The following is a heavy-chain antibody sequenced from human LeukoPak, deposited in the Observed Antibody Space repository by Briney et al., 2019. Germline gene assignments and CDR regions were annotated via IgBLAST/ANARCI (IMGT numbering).Heavy chain of an antibody. Sequence: GGSLRLSCAASGFTFSNAWMSWVRQAPGKGLEWVGRIKSKTDGVTRDYAEPVKGRFTISRDDSRNTLYLQMNSLKTEDTALYYCTTDSIRLITFGGDIGAFDYWGQGTLVTVAS. J-gene: IGHJ4*02. V-gene: IGHV3-15*01. CDR2: IKSKTDGVTR. D-gene: IGHD3-16*02. CDR1: GFTFSNAW. CDR3: TTDSIRLITFGGDIGAFDY.